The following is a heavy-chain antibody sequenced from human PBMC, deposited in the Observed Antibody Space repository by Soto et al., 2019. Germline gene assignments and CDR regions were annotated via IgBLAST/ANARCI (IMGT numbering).Heavy chain of an antibody. CDR3: ARTSAAGKYYYGMDV. Sequence: PGESLKISCKGSGYTFSNYWIVWVRQMPGKGLEWMGIIYPGDSDTRYSPSFQGQVTISADKSISTAYLQWSSLKASDTAMYYCARTSAAGKYYYGMDVWGQGTTVTVSS. V-gene: IGHV5-51*01. J-gene: IGHJ6*02. CDR2: IYPGDSDT. D-gene: IGHD6-13*01. CDR1: GYTFSNYW.